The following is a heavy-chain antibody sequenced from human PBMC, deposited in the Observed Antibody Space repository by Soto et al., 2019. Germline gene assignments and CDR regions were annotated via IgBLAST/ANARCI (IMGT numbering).Heavy chain of an antibody. CDR2: ISYSGST. D-gene: IGHD6-25*01. CDR1: GGSISSYY. J-gene: IGHJ4*02. CDR3: ARHEAGWYFDS. V-gene: IGHV4-59*08. Sequence: ETLSLTCTVSGGSISSYYWIWIRQPPGKGLEWIGYISYSGSTNYNPSLKSRPTISLDTSKNQFSLKLRSVTAADTAVYYCARHEAGWYFDSWGQGTLVTVSS.